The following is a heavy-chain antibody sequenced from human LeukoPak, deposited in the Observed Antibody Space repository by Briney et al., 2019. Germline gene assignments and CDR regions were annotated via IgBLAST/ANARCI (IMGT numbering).Heavy chain of an antibody. V-gene: IGHV3-30*02. CDR1: GFIFGNYG. CDR3: ARSRRDGDYLFNAFDI. Sequence: PGGSLRLSCAASGFIFGNYGMHWVRRTPGKGLEWVAFTRCDGNDKYYADSVKGRFTVSRDNARNSLELQMNSLRAEDTAVYYCARSRRDGDYLFNAFDIWGQGTMVTVSS. J-gene: IGHJ3*02. D-gene: IGHD4-17*01. CDR2: TRCDGNDK.